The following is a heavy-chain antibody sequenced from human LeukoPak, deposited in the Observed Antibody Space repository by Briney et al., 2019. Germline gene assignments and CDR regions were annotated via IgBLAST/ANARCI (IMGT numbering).Heavy chain of an antibody. Sequence: SETLFLTCTVSGGSISSYYWSWIRQPPGKGLEWIGYIYYSGSTNYNPSLKSRVTISVDTSKNQFSLKLSSVTAADTAVYYCARVYSSGWYADWYFDLWGRGTLVTVSS. J-gene: IGHJ2*01. CDR1: GGSISSYY. D-gene: IGHD6-19*01. CDR2: IYYSGST. V-gene: IGHV4-59*01. CDR3: ARVYSSGWYADWYFDL.